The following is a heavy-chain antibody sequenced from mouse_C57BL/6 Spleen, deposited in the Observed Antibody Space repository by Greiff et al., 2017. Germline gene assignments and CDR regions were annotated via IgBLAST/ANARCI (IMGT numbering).Heavy chain of an antibody. V-gene: IGHV3-6*01. CDR1: GYSITSGYY. D-gene: IGHD2-4*01. J-gene: IGHJ4*01. CDR2: ISYDGSN. CDR3: ARRRDYDGRSYAMDY. Sequence: ESGPGLVKPSQSLSLTCSVTGYSITSGYYWNWIRQFPGNKLEWMGYISYDGSNNYNPSLKNRISITRDTSKNQFFLKLNSVTTEDTATYYCARRRDYDGRSYAMDYWGQGTSVTVSS.